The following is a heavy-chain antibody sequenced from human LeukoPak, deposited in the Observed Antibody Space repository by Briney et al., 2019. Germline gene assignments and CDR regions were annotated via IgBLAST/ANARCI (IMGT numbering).Heavy chain of an antibody. V-gene: IGHV4-59*08. CDR1: GGSINTYY. CDR3: ARVGGVPHGDYEFDF. D-gene: IGHD4-17*01. J-gene: IGHJ4*02. CDR2: IYSSGST. Sequence: SETLSLTCTVSGGSINTYYWGWIRHPLGKGLEWSGNIYSSGSTNHNPPLHSRVTISVDTSTNPFSLELCSLTAADTAIYYCARVGGVPHGDYEFDFWGQGILVTVSS.